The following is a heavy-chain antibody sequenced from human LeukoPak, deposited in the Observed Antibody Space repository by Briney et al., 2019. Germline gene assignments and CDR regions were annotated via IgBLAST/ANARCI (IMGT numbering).Heavy chain of an antibody. J-gene: IGHJ4*02. CDR2: INPNGNIE. V-gene: IGHV3-7*01. CDR1: VFTFNSDW. CDR3: ATEAWYRFEY. Sequence: GGSLRLSCAASVFTFNSDWMSWVRQAPGKGLECVVKINPNGNIEQYVDSVKGRFTISRDNSKKSLYLQMNNLRVEDTAVYYCATEAWYRFEYWGRGTLVTVSP. D-gene: IGHD2-15*01.